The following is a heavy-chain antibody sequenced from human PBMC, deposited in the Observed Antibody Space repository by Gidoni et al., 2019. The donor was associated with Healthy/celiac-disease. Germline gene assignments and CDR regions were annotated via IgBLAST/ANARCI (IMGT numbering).Heavy chain of an antibody. CDR3: ARDPDYGDYVLPGMDV. V-gene: IGHV3-33*08. J-gene: IGHJ6*02. D-gene: IGHD4-17*01. CDR2: IWYDGSNK. Sequence: QVQLVESGGGVVQPGRSLRLSCAASGFTFSSDGRQWVRQAPGKGLEWVAVIWYDGSNKYYADSVKGRFTISRDNSKNTLYLQMNSLRAEDTAVYYCARDPDYGDYVLPGMDVWGQGTTVTVSS. CDR1: GFTFSSDG.